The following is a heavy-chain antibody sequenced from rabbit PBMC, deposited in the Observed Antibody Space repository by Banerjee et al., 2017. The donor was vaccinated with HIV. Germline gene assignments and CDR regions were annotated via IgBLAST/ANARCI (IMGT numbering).Heavy chain of an antibody. V-gene: IGHV1S40*01. CDR2: IYVGSSGNT. D-gene: IGHD4-2*01. J-gene: IGHJ4*01. CDR3: AREGWYAFNL. Sequence: QSLEESGGDLVKPGASLTLTCTASGFSFISRFWICWVRQAPGKGLEWIACIYVGSSGNTYYASWAKGRFTISKPSSTTVTLQMTSLTAADTATYFCAREGWYAFNLWGQGTLVTVS. CDR1: GFSFISRFW.